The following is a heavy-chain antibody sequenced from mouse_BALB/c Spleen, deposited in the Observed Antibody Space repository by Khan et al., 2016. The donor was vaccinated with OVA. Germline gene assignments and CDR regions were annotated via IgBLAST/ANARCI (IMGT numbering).Heavy chain of an antibody. CDR3: TRSGYGSFLY. Sequence: QVQLQQSGAELVKPGTSVKLSCKASGYTFTSYYMYWVKQRPGQGLEWIGEFNPNNGGTNFNEKFRSKATLTVDKSSTTAYMQLSSLTSEDSAVYYCTRSGYGSFLYWGQGTLVTVSA. D-gene: IGHD2-2*01. CDR2: FNPNNGGT. V-gene: IGHV1S81*02. CDR1: GYTFTSYY. J-gene: IGHJ3*01.